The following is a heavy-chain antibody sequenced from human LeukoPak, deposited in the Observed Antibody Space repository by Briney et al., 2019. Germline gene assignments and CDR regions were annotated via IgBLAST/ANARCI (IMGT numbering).Heavy chain of an antibody. CDR2: INPNSGGT. J-gene: IGHJ4*02. D-gene: IGHD4-23*01. V-gene: IGHV1-2*02. CDR1: GYTFTGYY. Sequence: GASVKVSCKASGYTFTGYYMHWVRQAPGQGLEWMGWINPNSGGTKYAQNFEGRVTMTRDTSISTAYMELSRLRSDDTAVYYCARDRRVVTHENDYWGQGTLVTVSS. CDR3: ARDRRVVTHENDY.